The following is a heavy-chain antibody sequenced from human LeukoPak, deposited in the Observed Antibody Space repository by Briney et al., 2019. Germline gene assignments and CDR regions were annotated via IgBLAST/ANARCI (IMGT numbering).Heavy chain of an antibody. CDR2: IIPILGIA. D-gene: IGHD2-2*01. Sequence: SVKVSCKASGYTFTSYGISWVRQAPGQGLEWMGRIIPILGIANYAQKFQGRVTITADESTSTAYMELSSLRSEDTAVYYCATRLGLGYCSSTSCYAWDIWGQGTMVTVSS. CDR3: ATRLGLGYCSSTSCYAWDI. V-gene: IGHV1-69*04. CDR1: GYTFTSYG. J-gene: IGHJ3*02.